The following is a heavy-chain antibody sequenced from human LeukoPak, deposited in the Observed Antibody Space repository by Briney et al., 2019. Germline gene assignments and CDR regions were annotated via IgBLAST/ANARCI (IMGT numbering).Heavy chain of an antibody. Sequence: ASVKVSCKASGYTFTDYYKHWVRQAPGQGLEWMGWINPNSGGTNYAQKLQGRVTMTTDTSTSTAYMELRSLRSDDTAVYYCARLARTKKPYSGRLLEDYWGQGTLVTVSS. V-gene: IGHV1-2*02. D-gene: IGHD5-12*01. CDR2: INPNSGGT. CDR1: GYTFTDYY. J-gene: IGHJ4*02. CDR3: ARLARTKKPYSGRLLEDY.